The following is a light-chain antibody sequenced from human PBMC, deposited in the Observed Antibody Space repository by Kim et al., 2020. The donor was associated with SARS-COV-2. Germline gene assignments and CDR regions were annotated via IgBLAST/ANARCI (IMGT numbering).Light chain of an antibody. CDR3: NSRDASGNYVWL. CDR2: GEN. J-gene: IGLJ3*02. Sequence: SSELTQDPAVSVALGQTVRITCQGDSLRSYSANWYQQKPGQTPVLVIYGENSRPSGVPDRFSGSTSGDTASLTIAGARAEDEADYYCNSRDASGNYVWLFGGGTQLTVL. V-gene: IGLV3-19*01. CDR1: SLRSYS.